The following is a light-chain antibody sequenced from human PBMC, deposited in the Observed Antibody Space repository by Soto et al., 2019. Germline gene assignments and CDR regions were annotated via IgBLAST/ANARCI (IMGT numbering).Light chain of an antibody. CDR1: QSVSSNY. J-gene: IGKJ1*01. CDR2: GAS. Sequence: EIVLPQSPGTLSVSPGERATLSCRSSQSVSSNYLAWYQQKPGQAPRLLIFGASSRATGIPDRFSGSGSGTDFTLTISRLEPEDFAVYYCQQYCTSPPKTFGQGTKVEIK. CDR3: QQYCTSPPKT. V-gene: IGKV3-20*01.